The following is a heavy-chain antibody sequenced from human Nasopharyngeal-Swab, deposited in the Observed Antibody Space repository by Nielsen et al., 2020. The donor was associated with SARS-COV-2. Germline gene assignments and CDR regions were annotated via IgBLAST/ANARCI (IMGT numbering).Heavy chain of an antibody. D-gene: IGHD2-21*01. J-gene: IGHJ3*01. CDR1: GGSISSSNW. Sequence: ETLSLTCAVSGGSISSSNWWSWVRQPPGKGLEWISYIRGSNDIYYADSVKGRFTISRDHAKNSLYLQMSSLRVEDTAVYYCARDRDWAFDVWGQGAVVTVSS. V-gene: IGHV3-69-1*01. CDR2: IRGSNDI. CDR3: ARDRDWAFDV.